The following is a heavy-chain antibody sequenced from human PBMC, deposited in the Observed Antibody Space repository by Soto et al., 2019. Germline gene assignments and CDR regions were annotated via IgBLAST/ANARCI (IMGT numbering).Heavy chain of an antibody. CDR1: GGSISSSSYY. CDR2: IYYSGST. Sequence: SETLSLTCTVSGGSISSSSYYWGWIRQPPGKGLEWIGSIYYSGSTYYNPSLKSRVTMSVDTSKNQFSLKLSSVTAADTAVYYCARDQNYGDAFDIWGQGTMVTVSS. CDR3: ARDQNYGDAFDI. J-gene: IGHJ3*02. V-gene: IGHV4-39*07. D-gene: IGHD1-7*01.